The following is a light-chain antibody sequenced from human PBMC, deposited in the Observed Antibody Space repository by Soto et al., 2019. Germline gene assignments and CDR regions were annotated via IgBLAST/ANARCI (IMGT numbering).Light chain of an antibody. J-gene: IGKJ2*01. CDR3: QQYNGT. V-gene: IGKV1-5*03. CDR2: KAS. Sequence: DIQMTQSPSTLSASAGDRVTITCRASQSIGSWLAWYQHKPGKAPKLLIYKASSLESGVPSSFSGSGSGTEFTLTISSLQPDDFATYYCQQYNGTFGQGTKLEIK. CDR1: QSIGSW.